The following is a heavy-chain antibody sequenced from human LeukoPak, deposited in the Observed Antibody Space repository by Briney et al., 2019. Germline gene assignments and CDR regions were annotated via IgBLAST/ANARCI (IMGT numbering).Heavy chain of an antibody. CDR1: GFTFSSYA. Sequence: PGGSLRLSCAASGFTFSSYAMHWVRQAPGKGLEWVAVISYDGSNKYYADSVKGRFTISRDNSKNTLYLQMNSLRAEDTAVYYCARGQYCSSTSCYAFYGRANDYWGQGTLVTVSS. CDR2: ISYDGSNK. CDR3: ARGQYCSSTSCYAFYGRANDY. D-gene: IGHD2-2*01. J-gene: IGHJ4*02. V-gene: IGHV3-30-3*01.